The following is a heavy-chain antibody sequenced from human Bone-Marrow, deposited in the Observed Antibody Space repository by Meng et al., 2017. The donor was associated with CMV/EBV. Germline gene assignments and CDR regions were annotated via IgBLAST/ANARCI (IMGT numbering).Heavy chain of an antibody. Sequence: ASVKVSCKASGYTFSGYSINWVRQAPGQGLEWMGWMNPNSGNTGYAQKFQGRVTMTRNTSISTAYMELSSLRSEDTAVYYCARGSACSGGSCYPGDWFDPWGQGTLVTVSS. D-gene: IGHD2-15*01. CDR1: GYTFSGYS. V-gene: IGHV1-8*02. CDR3: ARGSACSGGSCYPGDWFDP. CDR2: MNPNSGNT. J-gene: IGHJ5*02.